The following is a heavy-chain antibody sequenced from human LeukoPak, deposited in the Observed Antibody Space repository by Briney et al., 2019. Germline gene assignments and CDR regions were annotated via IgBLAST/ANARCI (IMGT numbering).Heavy chain of an antibody. CDR1: GGSISSYY. V-gene: IGHV4-59*08. Sequence: SETLSLTCTVSGGSISSYYWTWLRQPPGKGLEWLAYIYYSGRINYNPSLKSRVTISVDTSKNELSLKLTSVTAADTAVYYCAGGPIGFCSSSSCRFDNWGQGTLVTVSS. J-gene: IGHJ4*02. CDR3: AGGPIGFCSSSSCRFDN. D-gene: IGHD2-2*01. CDR2: IYYSGRI.